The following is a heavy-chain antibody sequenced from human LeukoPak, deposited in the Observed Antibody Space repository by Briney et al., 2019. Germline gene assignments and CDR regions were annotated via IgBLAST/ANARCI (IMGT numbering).Heavy chain of an antibody. CDR1: VFTFSNAC. CDR2: FKSKTDVGTT. V-gene: IGHV3-15*01. Sequence: GGSLRLSCAASVFTFSNACMSWVREASGRGLEWVGRFKSKTDVGTTDYAAPVKGRFTISRDDSKNTLYLQTNSLKTEDTAVYYCTTDYRTYYYDSSGYFSRGDYWGQGTLVTVSS. J-gene: IGHJ4*02. CDR3: TTDYRTYYYDSSGYFSRGDY. D-gene: IGHD3-22*01.